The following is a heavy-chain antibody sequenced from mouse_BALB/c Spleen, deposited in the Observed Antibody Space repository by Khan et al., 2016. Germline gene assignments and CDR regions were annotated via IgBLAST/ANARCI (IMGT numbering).Heavy chain of an antibody. V-gene: IGHV3-2*02. J-gene: IGHJ4*01. CDR3: ARTPTAYYTMDY. D-gene: IGHD1-2*01. CDR1: GYSITSDYA. CDR2: ISYSGST. Sequence: EVQLQESGPGLVKPSQSLSLTCTVTGYSITSDYAWNWIRQFPGNKLEWMGYISYSGSTRYYPSLKSRISITRDTSKNQFFLQLNSVTTEDTATXVCARTPTAYYTMDYWGQGTSVTVSS.